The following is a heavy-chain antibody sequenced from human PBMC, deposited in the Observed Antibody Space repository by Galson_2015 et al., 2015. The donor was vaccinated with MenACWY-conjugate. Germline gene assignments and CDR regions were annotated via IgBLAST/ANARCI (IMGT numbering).Heavy chain of an antibody. Sequence: LVKPTQTLTLTCTFSGFSLSTYEMCIYWVRQPPGKALEWLARLDWRDNKYYTTSLKTRLTISKDTSTNQVVLTMTNVDPVDTATYYCARMHIVLDATDAFDIWGQGTMVTVSS. J-gene: IGHJ3*02. CDR2: LDWRDNK. V-gene: IGHV2-70*11. D-gene: IGHD3-22*01. CDR1: GFSLSTYEMC. CDR3: ARMHIVLDATDAFDI.